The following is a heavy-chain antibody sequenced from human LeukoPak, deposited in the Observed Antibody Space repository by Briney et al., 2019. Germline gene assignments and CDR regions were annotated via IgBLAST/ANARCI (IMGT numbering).Heavy chain of an antibody. CDR2: INHSGST. CDR1: GGSFSGYY. CDR3: ARDLGYCSSTSCFYYMDV. J-gene: IGHJ6*03. V-gene: IGHV4-34*01. D-gene: IGHD2-2*01. Sequence: PSETLSLTCAVYGGSFSGYYWSWIRQPPGKGLEWIGEINHSGSTNYNPSLKSRVTISVDTSKNQFSLKLSSVTAADTAVYYCARDLGYCSSTSCFYYMDVWGKGTTVTVSS.